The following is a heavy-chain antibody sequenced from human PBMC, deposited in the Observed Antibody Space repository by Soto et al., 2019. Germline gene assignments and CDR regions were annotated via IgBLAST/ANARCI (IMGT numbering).Heavy chain of an antibody. CDR3: AGGPSVDYYGPGYFFDYGLDV. CDR2: MNPNTDNT. Sequence: QVQLVQSGAEVREPGASVKVSCKASGYTFSTYDINWVRQATGQGLEWMGFMNPNTDNTACAQNLQGRLTVTWNTSISTAYMELSSLRSEDTALYYCAGGPSVDYYGPGYFFDYGLDVWAQGTTVTVSS. J-gene: IGHJ6*02. V-gene: IGHV1-8*01. CDR1: GYTFSTYD. D-gene: IGHD3-10*01.